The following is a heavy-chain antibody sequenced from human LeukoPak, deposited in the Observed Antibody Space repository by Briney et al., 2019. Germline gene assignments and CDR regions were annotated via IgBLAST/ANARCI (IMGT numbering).Heavy chain of an antibody. V-gene: IGHV1-69*04. CDR3: AAGIVVVPATQVGMDV. D-gene: IGHD2-2*01. J-gene: IGHJ6*02. CDR1: GGTFSSYA. CDR2: IIPILGIA. Sequence: SVKVSCKASGGTFSSYAISWVRQAPGQGLEWMGRIIPILGIANYAQKFQGRVTITADKSTSTAYVELSSLRSEDTAVYYCAAGIVVVPATQVGMDVWGQGTTVTVSS.